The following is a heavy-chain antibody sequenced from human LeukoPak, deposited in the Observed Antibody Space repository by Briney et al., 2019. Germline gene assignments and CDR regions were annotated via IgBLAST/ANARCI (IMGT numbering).Heavy chain of an antibody. Sequence: GGTLRLSCAASRVTFSNAWMSWVRQAPGKGLEWVGRIKSKTDGGTTDYAAPVKGRFTISRDDSKNTLYLQMDSLKTEDTAVYYCTTVYSGYDFYYGMDVWGQGTTVTVSS. CDR2: IKSKTDGGTT. V-gene: IGHV3-15*01. CDR3: TTVYSGYDFYYGMDV. J-gene: IGHJ6*02. D-gene: IGHD5-12*01. CDR1: RVTFSNAW.